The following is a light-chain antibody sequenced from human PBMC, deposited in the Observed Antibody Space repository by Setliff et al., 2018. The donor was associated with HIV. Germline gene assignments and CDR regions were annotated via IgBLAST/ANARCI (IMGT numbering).Light chain of an antibody. V-gene: IGKV3-15*01. CDR2: GAS. CDR3: QNYYSRLGT. CDR1: QSVSSK. J-gene: IGKJ1*01. Sequence: EIVVTQSPATLSLSPGESAILFCSTSQSVSSKLAWYQQKPRQAPRLLIYGASTRAAGVPARFSGGESGTEFTLTITSLQPEDFAIYYCQNYYSRLGTFGQGTKVDIK.